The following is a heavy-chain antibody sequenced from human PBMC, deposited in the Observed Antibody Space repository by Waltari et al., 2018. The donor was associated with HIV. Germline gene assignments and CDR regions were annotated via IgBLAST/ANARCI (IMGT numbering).Heavy chain of an antibody. D-gene: IGHD3-10*01. CDR3: ARDKTTYYYGSGVSY. J-gene: IGHJ4*02. CDR2: ISAYNGNT. Sequence: QVQLVQSGAEVKKPGASVKVSCTASGYTFTSYGISWVRQAPGQGLEWMGWISAYNGNTNYAQKLQGRVTMTTDTSTSTAYMELRSLRSDDTAVYYCARDKTTYYYGSGVSYWGQGTLVTVSS. CDR1: GYTFTSYG. V-gene: IGHV1-18*01.